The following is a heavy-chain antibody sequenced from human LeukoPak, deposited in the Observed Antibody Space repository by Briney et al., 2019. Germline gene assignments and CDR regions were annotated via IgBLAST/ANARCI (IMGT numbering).Heavy chain of an antibody. Sequence: ASVKVSCKASGYIFTGYYIHWVRQAPGQGLEWIGWSIGYSGKANYAQKLQDRITMTTDLSTSTVYMELKSLTSDDTAIYYCARGETIDYWGQGTLVTVSS. J-gene: IGHJ4*02. CDR1: GYIFTGYY. V-gene: IGHV1-18*04. CDR2: SIGYSGKA. D-gene: IGHD1-1*01. CDR3: ARGETIDY.